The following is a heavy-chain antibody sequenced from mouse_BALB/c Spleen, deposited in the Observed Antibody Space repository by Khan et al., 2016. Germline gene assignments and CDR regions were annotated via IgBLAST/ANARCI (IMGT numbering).Heavy chain of an antibody. CDR2: ISYDGSN. Sequence: EVQLQESGPGLVKPSQSLSLTCSVTGYSITSGYYWNWIRQFPGNKLEWMGYISYDGSNNYNPSLKNRISITRDTSKNQFLLKLNTVTTEDTATYYCASNWEGCYFDVWGAGTTVTVSS. D-gene: IGHD4-1*01. CDR1: GYSITSGYY. V-gene: IGHV3-6*02. CDR3: ASNWEGCYFDV. J-gene: IGHJ1*01.